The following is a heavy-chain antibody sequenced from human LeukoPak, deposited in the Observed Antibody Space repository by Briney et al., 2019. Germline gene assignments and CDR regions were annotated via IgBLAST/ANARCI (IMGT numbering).Heavy chain of an antibody. V-gene: IGHV4-59*08. D-gene: IGHD6-13*01. CDR2: IYYSGST. Sequence: SETLSLTCTVSGGSISSYYLSWIRQPPGKGLEWIGYIYYSGSTNYNPSLKSRVNISVDTSKNQSSLKLGSVTAADTAVYYCARHGYSKDLDYWGQGTLVNVSS. CDR3: ARHGYSKDLDY. J-gene: IGHJ4*02. CDR1: GGSISSYY.